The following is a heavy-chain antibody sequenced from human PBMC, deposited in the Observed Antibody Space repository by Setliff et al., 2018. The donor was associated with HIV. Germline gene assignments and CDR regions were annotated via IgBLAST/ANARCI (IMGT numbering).Heavy chain of an antibody. J-gene: IGHJ6*02. CDR3: ARDFSYGYFFYGMDV. D-gene: IGHD5-18*01. V-gene: IGHV3-49*04. CDR1: GFTFSSYA. Sequence: GGSLRLSCAASGFTFSSYAMHWVRQAPGKGLEWVGFIRSKAYGGTTEYAASVKGRFTLSRDDSRNIAYLQMNSLETEDTAVYYCARDFSYGYFFYGMDVWGQGTTVTVSS. CDR2: IRSKAYGGTT.